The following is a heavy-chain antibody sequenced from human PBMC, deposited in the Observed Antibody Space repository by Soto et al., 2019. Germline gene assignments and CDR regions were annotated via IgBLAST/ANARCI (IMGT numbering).Heavy chain of an antibody. V-gene: IGHV1-69*13. CDR2: IIPIFGTA. CDR1: GYTFTNYG. CDR3: ARSPLSGYIYGDY. Sequence: SVKVSCKASGYTFTNYGVSWVRQAPGQGLGWMGGIIPIFGTANYAQKFQGRVTITADESTSTAYMELSSLRSEDTAVYYCARSPLSGYIYGDYWGHGTLVTVSS. J-gene: IGHJ4*01. D-gene: IGHD5-18*01.